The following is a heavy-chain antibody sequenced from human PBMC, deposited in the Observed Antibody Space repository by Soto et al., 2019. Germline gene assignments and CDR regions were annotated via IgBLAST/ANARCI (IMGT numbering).Heavy chain of an antibody. Sequence: QVQLVQSGAEVKKPGASVKVSCKASGHNFTSYGISWVRQAPGQGLEWMGWISVYNGNTNYAQKLQGRVTMTTDTSTSTVYMELRSLRSDDTAVYYCARDRGYNWNYGWFDPWGQGTLVTVSS. V-gene: IGHV1-18*01. CDR3: ARDRGYNWNYGWFDP. CDR1: GHNFTSYG. D-gene: IGHD1-7*01. CDR2: ISVYNGNT. J-gene: IGHJ5*02.